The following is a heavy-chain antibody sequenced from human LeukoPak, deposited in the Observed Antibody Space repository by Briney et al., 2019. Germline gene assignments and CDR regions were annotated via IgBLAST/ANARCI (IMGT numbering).Heavy chain of an antibody. CDR1: GYTFTGYY. CDR2: INPNSGGT. J-gene: IGHJ4*02. Sequence: GASVKVSCKASGYTFTGYYMHWVRQAPGQGLEWMGWINPNSGGTNYAQKFQGRVTMTRDTSISTAYMELSRLRSDDTAVYYCARENYCSGIIRYYFDYLGQGTLVTVSS. V-gene: IGHV1-2*02. CDR3: ARENYCSGIIRYYFDY. D-gene: IGHD3-10*01.